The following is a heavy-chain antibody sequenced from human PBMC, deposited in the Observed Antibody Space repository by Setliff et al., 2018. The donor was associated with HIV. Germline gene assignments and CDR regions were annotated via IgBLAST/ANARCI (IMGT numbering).Heavy chain of an antibody. V-gene: IGHV4-4*07. Sequence: KPSETLSLTCIVSGGSISSYYWSWIRQSAGKELEWIGRIHTSGNIRYNPSLQSRVTMSTDTSNNQFSLKLSSVTAADTAVYYCVKVGPSYYYDSTGYSPDAFDIWGHGTKVTVSS. D-gene: IGHD3-22*01. CDR3: VKVGPSYYYDSTGYSPDAFDI. CDR2: IHTSGNI. J-gene: IGHJ3*02. CDR1: GGSISSYY.